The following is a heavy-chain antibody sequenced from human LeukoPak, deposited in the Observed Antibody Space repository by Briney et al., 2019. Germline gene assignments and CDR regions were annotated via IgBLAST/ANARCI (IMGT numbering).Heavy chain of an antibody. V-gene: IGHV3-30*18. CDR2: ISYDGSNK. CDR1: GFTFSSYG. J-gene: IGHJ3*01. CDR3: AKGHTGGV. D-gene: IGHD7-27*01. Sequence: GGSLRLSCAASGFTFSSYGMHWVRQAPGKGLEWVAVISYDGSNKYYADSVKGRFTISRGNSKNTLDLQMDSLRAEDTAVYFCAKGHTGGVWGQGTMVTVSS.